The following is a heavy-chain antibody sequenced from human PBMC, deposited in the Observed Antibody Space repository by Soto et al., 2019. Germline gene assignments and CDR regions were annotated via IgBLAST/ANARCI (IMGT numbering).Heavy chain of an antibody. CDR2: INTDGGSS. Sequence: EVQLVESGGDLVQPGGSPRLSCGASGLTFSAHWLTWFPKVPGKGLEWVQRINTDGGSSAYAASVKGRFTISRDNAKNTLYLQMKGLRAEDTAVYYCAREAGYCSRTSCYRRAFDTWGQGTTVTVSS. CDR3: AREAGYCSRTSCYRRAFDT. V-gene: IGHV3-74*03. J-gene: IGHJ3*02. D-gene: IGHD2-2*01. CDR1: GLTFSAHW.